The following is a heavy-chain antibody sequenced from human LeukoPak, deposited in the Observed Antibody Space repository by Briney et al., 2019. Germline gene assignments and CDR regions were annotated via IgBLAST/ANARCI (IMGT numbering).Heavy chain of an antibody. Sequence: GGSLRLSCAASGFTFSNAWMSWVRQAPGKGLEWVGRIKSKTDGGTTDYAAPVKGRFTISRDDSKNTLYLQMNSLKTEDTAVYYCTTITWIHDPSGYYYYMDVWGKGTTVTVSS. V-gene: IGHV3-15*01. CDR1: GFTFSNAW. D-gene: IGHD5-18*01. CDR2: IKSKTDGGTT. CDR3: TTITWIHDPSGYYYYMDV. J-gene: IGHJ6*03.